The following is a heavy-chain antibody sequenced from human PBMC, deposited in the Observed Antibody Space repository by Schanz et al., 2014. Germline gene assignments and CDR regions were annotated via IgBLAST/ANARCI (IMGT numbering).Heavy chain of an antibody. V-gene: IGHV1-18*01. CDR3: ARGYGDSPTDF. D-gene: IGHD4-17*01. CDR1: GYDFHIYA. J-gene: IGHJ4*02. Sequence: QVQLVQSGAEVKKPGSSVKVSCKASGYDFHIYAYSWVRQAPGQGLEWMGWISAYNGHTNYAQKFQGRVTMTTDTSTSTAYMELSSLRSEDTAVYYCARGYGDSPTDFWGQGTLVTVSS. CDR2: ISAYNGHT.